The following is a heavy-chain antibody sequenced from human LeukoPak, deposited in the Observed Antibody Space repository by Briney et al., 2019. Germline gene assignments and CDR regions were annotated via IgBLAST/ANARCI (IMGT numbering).Heavy chain of an antibody. CDR3: ARGVVVPAAPSDYYYMDV. V-gene: IGHV1-69*05. CDR2: IIPIFGTA. CDR1: GGTFSSYA. Sequence: SVKVSCKASGGTFSSYAISWVRQAPGQGLEWMGGIIPIFGTANYAQKFQGRVTITTDESTSTAYMELSSLRSEDTAVYYCARGVVVPAAPSDYYYMDVWGKGTTVTVSS. D-gene: IGHD2-2*01. J-gene: IGHJ6*03.